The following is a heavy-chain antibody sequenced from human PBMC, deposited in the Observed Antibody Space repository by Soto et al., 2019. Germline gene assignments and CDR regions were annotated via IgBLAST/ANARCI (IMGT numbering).Heavy chain of an antibody. D-gene: IGHD6-19*01. CDR2: IYYSGST. V-gene: IGHV4-59*01. Sequence: KASETLSLTCTVSGGSISSYYWSWIRQPPGKGLEWIGYIYYSGSTNYNPSLKSRVTISVDTSKNQFSLKLSSVTAADTAVYYCARGVAVAGTRVFEYWGQGTLVTVSS. CDR3: ARGVAVAGTRVFEY. J-gene: IGHJ4*02. CDR1: GGSISSYY.